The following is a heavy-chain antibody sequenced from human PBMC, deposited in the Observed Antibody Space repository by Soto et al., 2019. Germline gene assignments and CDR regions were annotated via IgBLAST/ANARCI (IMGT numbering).Heavy chain of an antibody. CDR3: ARGEVVASNWFDP. Sequence: QVQMQESGPGLVKPSQTLYLTCSVSGGSIIDSGSFYWNWIRQHPGKGLEWIGYIYYSGSTYYNRSLKSRATISLDTSKNQFSLKLTSVTAADTAIYYCARGEVVASNWFDPGAREPWSLSPQ. CDR1: GGSIIDSGSFY. J-gene: IGHJ5*02. CDR2: IYYSGST. D-gene: IGHD2-15*01. V-gene: IGHV4-31*03.